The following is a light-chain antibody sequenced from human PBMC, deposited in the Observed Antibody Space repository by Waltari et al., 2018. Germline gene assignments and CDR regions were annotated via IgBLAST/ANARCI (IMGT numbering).Light chain of an antibody. Sequence: DPSLSVALGQTVRITCQGDSLRRYYASWYQQRPRQAPILVLYGPDNRPSGIPDRFSGSTSGNTASLTITGAQAEDEADYYCHSRETFSTRLFGGGTRLTV. CDR1: SLRRYY. CDR3: HSRETFSTRL. J-gene: IGLJ2*01. CDR2: GPD. V-gene: IGLV3-19*01.